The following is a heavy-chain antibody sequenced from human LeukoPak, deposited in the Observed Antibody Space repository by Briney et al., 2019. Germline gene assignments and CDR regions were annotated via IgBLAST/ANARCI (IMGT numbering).Heavy chain of an antibody. CDR1: GYTFTSYG. Sequence: ASVKVSCKASGYTFTSYGISWVRQAPGQGLEWMGIINPSGGSTSYAQKFQGRVTMTRDTSTSTVYMELSSLRSEDTAVYYCARASSSGHYLGTFDYWGQGTLVTVSS. J-gene: IGHJ4*02. D-gene: IGHD3-22*01. V-gene: IGHV1-46*01. CDR2: INPSGGST. CDR3: ARASSSGHYLGTFDY.